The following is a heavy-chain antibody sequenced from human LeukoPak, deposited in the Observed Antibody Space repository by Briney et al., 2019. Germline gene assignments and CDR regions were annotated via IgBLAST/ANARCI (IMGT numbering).Heavy chain of an antibody. V-gene: IGHV3-21*01. CDR1: GFTFSSYW. J-gene: IGHJ4*02. CDR2: ISSSSSYI. Sequence: TGGSLRLSCAASGFTFSSYWMNWVRQAPGKGLEWVSSISSSSSYIYYADSVKGRFTISRDNAKNSLYLQMNSLRAEDTAVYYCARGAVWFGELLINWGQGTLVTVSS. CDR3: ARGAVWFGELLIN. D-gene: IGHD3-10*01.